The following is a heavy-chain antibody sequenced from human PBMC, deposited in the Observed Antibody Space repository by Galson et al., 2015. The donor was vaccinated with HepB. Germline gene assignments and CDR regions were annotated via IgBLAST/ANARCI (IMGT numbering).Heavy chain of an antibody. CDR2: IFHSGIT. D-gene: IGHD3-22*01. CDR3: ATTYTSGPSLEAFES. J-gene: IGHJ3*02. CDR1: GFTFSSSW. V-gene: IGHV4-4*02. Sequence: SLRLSCAASGFTFSSSWMSWVRQAPGKGLEWIGEIFHSGITNYNPSLKSRVTVSVDTSKNQISLRLTSVTAADTAVYYCATTYTSGPSLEAFESWGQGTMVTVSS.